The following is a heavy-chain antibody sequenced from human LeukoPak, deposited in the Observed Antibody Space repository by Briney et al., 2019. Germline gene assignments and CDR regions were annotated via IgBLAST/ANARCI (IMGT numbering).Heavy chain of an antibody. J-gene: IGHJ6*04. V-gene: IGHV3-7*01. CDR2: IRPDGSEE. Sequence: GGSLRLSCAASGFIFSNYWMSWVRQAPGKGLEWVANIRPDGSEEYYVDSLKGRFTISRDNAKNSLYLQVNNLRAEDMAVYSCARFGITATLDVWGKGTTVTVSS. CDR3: ARFGITATLDV. CDR1: GFIFSNYW. D-gene: IGHD1/OR15-1a*01.